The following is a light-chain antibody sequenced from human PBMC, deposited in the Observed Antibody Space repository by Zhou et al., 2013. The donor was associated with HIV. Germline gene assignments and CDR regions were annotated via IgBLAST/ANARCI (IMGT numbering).Light chain of an antibody. J-gene: IGKJ2*03. CDR1: QSISNY. V-gene: IGKV1-27*01. CDR3: QQYNSSPYS. CDR2: AAS. Sequence: DIQMTQSPSSLSASVGDRVTITCRASQSISNYLAWYQQKPGKVPKLLIYAASTLQSGVPSRFSGSGSGTHFTLTISSLQPDDFATYYCQQYNSSPYSFGQGTKLEIK.